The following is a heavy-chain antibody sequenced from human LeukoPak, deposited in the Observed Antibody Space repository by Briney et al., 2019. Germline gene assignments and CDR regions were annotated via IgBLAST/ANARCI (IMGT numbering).Heavy chain of an antibody. J-gene: IGHJ4*02. CDR1: GGSISSYY. V-gene: IGHV4-59*01. D-gene: IGHD4-17*01. CDR2: IYYSGST. Sequence: PSETLSLTCTVSGGSISSYYWSWLRQPPGKGLEWIGYIYYSGSTNYNPSLKSRVTISVDTSKNQFSLKLSSVTAADTAVYYCARARYGDYVDYWGQGTLVTVSS. CDR3: ARARYGDYVDY.